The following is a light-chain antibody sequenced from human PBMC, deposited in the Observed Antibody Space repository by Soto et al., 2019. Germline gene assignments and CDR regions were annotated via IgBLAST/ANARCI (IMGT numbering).Light chain of an antibody. V-gene: IGKV1-5*03. CDR3: QQYNSPT. CDR2: KAS. CDR1: QSISSW. J-gene: IGKJ1*01. Sequence: DIQMTQSPSTLSASVGDRVTITCRASQSISSWLAWYQQKPGKAPKLLIYKASSLESGVPSRFSGSGSGTEFTLTISSLQPVDFATYYCQQYNSPTFGQGTKVEIK.